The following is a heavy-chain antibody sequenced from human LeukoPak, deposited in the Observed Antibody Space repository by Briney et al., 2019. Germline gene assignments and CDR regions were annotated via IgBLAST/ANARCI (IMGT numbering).Heavy chain of an antibody. CDR3: ARNSAAGGWSPLYYYYGMDV. J-gene: IGHJ6*02. CDR2: IYTSGST. D-gene: IGHD6-13*01. Sequence: SETLSLTCTVSGGSISSYYWSWIRQPAGKGLECIGRIYTSGSTNYNPSLKSRVTMSVDTSKNQLSLKLSCVTAADTAVYYCARNSAAGGWSPLYYYYGMDVWGQGTTVTVSS. CDR1: GGSISSYY. V-gene: IGHV4-4*07.